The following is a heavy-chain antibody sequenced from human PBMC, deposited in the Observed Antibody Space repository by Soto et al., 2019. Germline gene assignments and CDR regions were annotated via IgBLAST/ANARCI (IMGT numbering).Heavy chain of an antibody. Sequence: GGSMKRACAPFGYTFCISLMPWVRQAPGKGLVWVSRISSDGSSTNYAGSVKGRFNISRDNAKNTLYLQMNSLRAEDTAVYYCARPVVYSRYDRVFFGYWGQGTLVTVSS. CDR2: ISSDGSST. CDR1: GYTFCISL. CDR3: ARPVVYSRYDRVFFGY. V-gene: IGHV3-74*01. D-gene: IGHD5-12*01. J-gene: IGHJ4*02.